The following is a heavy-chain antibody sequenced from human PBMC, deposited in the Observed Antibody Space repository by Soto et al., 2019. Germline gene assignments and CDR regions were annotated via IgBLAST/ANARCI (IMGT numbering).Heavy chain of an antibody. CDR2: INHSGST. D-gene: IGHD5-18*01. V-gene: IGHV4-34*01. CDR1: GESFSGYF. Sequence: ETLSLTCAVYGESFSGYFWTWIRQPPGNGLEWIGEINHSGSTNYNPSLKTRVTISVDTSKNQFSLKLRSVTAADTAVYYCARLKSLWLIDCYGMDVWGQGTTVTVSS. J-gene: IGHJ6*02. CDR3: ARLKSLWLIDCYGMDV.